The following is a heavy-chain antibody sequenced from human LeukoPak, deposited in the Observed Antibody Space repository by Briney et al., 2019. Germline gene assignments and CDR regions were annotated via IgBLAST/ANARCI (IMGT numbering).Heavy chain of an antibody. Sequence: SVKVSCKASGGTFSSYAISWVRQAPGQGLEWMGGIIPIFGTANYAQKFQGRVTITADESTSTAYMELSSLRSEDTAVYYCARATFYGDYFYYFDYWGQGTLVTVSS. D-gene: IGHD4-17*01. CDR3: ARATFYGDYFYYFDY. V-gene: IGHV1-69*13. CDR1: GGTFSSYA. CDR2: IIPIFGTA. J-gene: IGHJ4*02.